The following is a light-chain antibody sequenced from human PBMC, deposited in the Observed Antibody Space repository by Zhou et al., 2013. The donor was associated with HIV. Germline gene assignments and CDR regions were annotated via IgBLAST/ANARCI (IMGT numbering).Light chain of an antibody. CDR1: QSVSSSY. CDR2: GAS. J-gene: IGKJ1*01. V-gene: IGKV3-20*01. Sequence: EIVLTQSPGTLSLSPGERATLSCRASQSVSSSYLAWYQQKPGQAPRLLIYGASSRATGIPDRFSGSGSGTDFTLTISSLKSEDSAVYYCQQYKKWPPEWTFGQGTKVEIK. CDR3: QQYKKWPPEWT.